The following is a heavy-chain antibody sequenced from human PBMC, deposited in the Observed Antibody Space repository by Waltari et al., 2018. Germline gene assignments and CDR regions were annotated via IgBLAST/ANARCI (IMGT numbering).Heavy chain of an antibody. Sequence: QVQLVQSGAEVKKPGSSGRVSCKASGGALSSYAIRWVRQAPGQGLEWMGGMIPMFGAPNYAQKFQGRITITTDESTRTDYMELSSLRSDDTAVYFCATSSSGWYQDASDVWGHGTLVTV. J-gene: IGHJ3*01. D-gene: IGHD6-19*01. CDR3: ATSSSGWYQDASDV. CDR1: GGALSSYA. CDR2: MIPMFGAP. V-gene: IGHV1-69*05.